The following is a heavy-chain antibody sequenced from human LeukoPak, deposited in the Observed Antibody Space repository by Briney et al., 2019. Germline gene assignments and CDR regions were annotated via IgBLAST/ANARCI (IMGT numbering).Heavy chain of an antibody. CDR1: GGSFSGYY. J-gene: IGHJ4*02. CDR2: INHSGST. V-gene: IGHV4-34*01. Sequence: SETLSLTCAVYGGSFSGYYWSWIRQPPGKGLEWIGEINHSGSTNYNPSLKGRVTISVDTSKNQFSLKLSSVTAADTAVYYCARGRRELRPSPFDYWGQGTLVTVSS. CDR3: ARGRRELRPSPFDY. D-gene: IGHD1-7*01.